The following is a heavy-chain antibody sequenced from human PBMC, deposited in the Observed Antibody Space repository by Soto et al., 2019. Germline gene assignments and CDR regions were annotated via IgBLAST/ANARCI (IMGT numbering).Heavy chain of an antibody. V-gene: IGHV3-21*01. J-gene: IGHJ4*02. Sequence: PGGSLRLSCAASGFTFSSYSMNWVRQAPGKGLEWVSSISSSSSYIYYAGSVKGRFTISRDNAKNSLYLQMNSLRAEDTAVYYCATLLAGDNFDYWGQGTLVTVSS. D-gene: IGHD2-21*02. CDR1: GFTFSSYS. CDR3: ATLLAGDNFDY. CDR2: ISSSSSYI.